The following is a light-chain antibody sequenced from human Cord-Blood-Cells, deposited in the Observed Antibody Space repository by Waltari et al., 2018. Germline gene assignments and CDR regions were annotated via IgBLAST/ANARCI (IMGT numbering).Light chain of an antibody. CDR2: EVS. V-gene: IGLV2-11*01. CDR1: SSDVGGYNY. J-gene: IGLJ3*02. Sequence: QSALTQPRSVSGSPGQSVTISCTGTSSDVGGYNYVSWYQQHPGKAPKLMIYEVSTRPSVVPDRSSGSKSGNTASLTISGLQAEDEADYSCCSYAGSYTLVFGGGTKLTVL. CDR3: CSYAGSYTLV.